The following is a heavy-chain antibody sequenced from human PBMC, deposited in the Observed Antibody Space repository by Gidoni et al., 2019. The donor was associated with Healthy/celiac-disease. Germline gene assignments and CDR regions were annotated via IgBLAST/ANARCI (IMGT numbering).Heavy chain of an antibody. CDR1: VFTFSSYW. V-gene: IGHV3-7*01. D-gene: IGHD3-3*01. CDR3: ARESNYDFWSGYYPFDY. J-gene: IGHJ4*02. CDR2: IKQDGSEK. Sequence: EVQLVESGGGLVQPGGSLRRSCSASVFTFSSYWMSWVRQAPGKGLEGVANIKQDGSEKYYVDSVKGRFTISRDNAKNSLYLQMNSLRAEDTAVYYCARESNYDFWSGYYPFDYWGQGTLVTVSS.